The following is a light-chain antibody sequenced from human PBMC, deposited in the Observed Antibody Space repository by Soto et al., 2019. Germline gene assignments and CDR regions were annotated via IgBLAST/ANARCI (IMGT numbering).Light chain of an antibody. CDR2: GAS. CDR1: QTISSW. V-gene: IGKV1-5*01. J-gene: IGKJ1*01. CDR3: QQYGSSSWT. Sequence: DIQMTQSPSTLSGSVGDRVTITCRASQTISSWLAWYQQKPGKAPKLLIYGASSRATGIPDRFSGSGSGTDFTLTISRLEPEDFAVYYCQQYGSSSWTFGQGTKVEIK.